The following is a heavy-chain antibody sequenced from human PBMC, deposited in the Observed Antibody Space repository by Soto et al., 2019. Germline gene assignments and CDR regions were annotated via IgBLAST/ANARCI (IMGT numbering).Heavy chain of an antibody. CDR3: ARGGHVVVVTAALDY. J-gene: IGHJ4*02. CDR1: GDTFTDYY. CDR2: VNPSGGHT. V-gene: IGHV1-46*01. D-gene: IGHD2-21*02. Sequence: QVQLMQSGAEVKKPGASVKVSCKASGDTFTDYYIHWVRQAPGQGLEWMGTVNPSGGHTTYAQRFLGRVTMTRDTSTSTLYMELTSLTSADTAIYYCARGGHVVVVTAALDYWGQGTLVTVSS.